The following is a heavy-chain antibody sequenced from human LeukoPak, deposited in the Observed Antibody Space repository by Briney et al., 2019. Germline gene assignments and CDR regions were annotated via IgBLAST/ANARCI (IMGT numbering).Heavy chain of an antibody. Sequence: GGSLRLSCAASGFTFSSYAMTWVRQALGKGLEWVSAISGSGSSTYYADSVKGRFTISRDNSKNTLYLQMNSLRAEDTAVYYCAKGGSGTYYGIDYWGQGTLVTVSS. CDR1: GFTFSSYA. D-gene: IGHD1-26*01. CDR3: AKGGSGTYYGIDY. J-gene: IGHJ4*02. CDR2: ISGSGSST. V-gene: IGHV3-23*01.